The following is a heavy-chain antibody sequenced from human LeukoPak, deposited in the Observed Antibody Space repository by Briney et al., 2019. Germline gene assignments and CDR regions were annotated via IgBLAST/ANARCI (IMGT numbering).Heavy chain of an antibody. J-gene: IGHJ4*02. CDR3: ATYTQYFGAPATYY. D-gene: IGHD2-15*01. CDR1: GFTFSKYW. CDR2: IDKDGSEK. Sequence: GGSLRLSCAVAGFTFSKYWMRWVRQAPGKELEWVASIDKDGSEKRYVDSVKGRFTISRDNAKNSVYLQMTSLGAEDTAVYYCATYTQYFGAPATYYWGQGTLVTVSS. V-gene: IGHV3-7*01.